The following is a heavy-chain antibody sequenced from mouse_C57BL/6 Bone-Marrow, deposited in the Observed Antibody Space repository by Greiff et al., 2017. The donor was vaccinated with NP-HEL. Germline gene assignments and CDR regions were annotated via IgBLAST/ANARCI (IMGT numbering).Heavy chain of an antibody. Sequence: VQLVESGPGLVQPSHCLSITCTVSGFALTSYGVHWVRQSPGKGLEWLGVIWSGGSTDYNAAFISRLSLRKDYSKSQVFCKMNSLQADDTAIYDCARTYYHGSSLGYFDYWGQGTTLTVSS. D-gene: IGHD1-1*01. CDR1: GFALTSYG. V-gene: IGHV2-2*01. CDR2: IWSGGST. CDR3: ARTYYHGSSLGYFDY. J-gene: IGHJ2*01.